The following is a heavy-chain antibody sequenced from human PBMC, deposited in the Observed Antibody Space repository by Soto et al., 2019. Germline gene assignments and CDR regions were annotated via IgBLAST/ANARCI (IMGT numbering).Heavy chain of an antibody. D-gene: IGHD1-26*01. Sequence: PGGSLRLSCAASGFTFSNYAIHWVRQAPGKGLEWVAVISYDGINKYCADSVKGRFSIFRDNSKNTVYLPMNILKAEDTAVYYCARDQNPSGTYQGIFDSWGQGTLVTVSS. CDR1: GFTFSNYA. J-gene: IGHJ4*02. CDR2: ISYDGINK. V-gene: IGHV3-30-3*01. CDR3: ARDQNPSGTYQGIFDS.